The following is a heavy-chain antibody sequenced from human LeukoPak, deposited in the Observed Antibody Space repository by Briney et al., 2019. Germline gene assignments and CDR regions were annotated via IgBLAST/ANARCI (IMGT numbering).Heavy chain of an antibody. CDR3: ARTQYSGYDSSWFDP. J-gene: IGHJ5*02. V-gene: IGHV4-34*01. CDR1: GGSFSGYY. D-gene: IGHD5-12*01. CDR2: INHSGST. Sequence: SETLSLTCAVYGGSFSGYYWSWIRRPPGKGLEWIGEINHSGSTNYNPSLKSRVTISVDTSKNQFSLKLSSVTAADTAVYYCARTQYSGYDSSWFDPWGQGTLVTVSS.